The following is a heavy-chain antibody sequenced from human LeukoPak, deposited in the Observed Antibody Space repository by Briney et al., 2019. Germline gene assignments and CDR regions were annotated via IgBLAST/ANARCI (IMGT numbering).Heavy chain of an antibody. Sequence: ASVKVSCKASGYTFTGYYMHWVRQAPGQGLEWMGWINPNSGGTNYAQKFQGWVTMTRDTSISTAYMELSRLRSDDTAVYYCARGRNKGKYQPFDYWGQGTLVTVSS. CDR2: INPNSGGT. V-gene: IGHV1-2*04. CDR3: ARGRNKGKYQPFDY. J-gene: IGHJ4*02. D-gene: IGHD1-14*01. CDR1: GYTFTGYY.